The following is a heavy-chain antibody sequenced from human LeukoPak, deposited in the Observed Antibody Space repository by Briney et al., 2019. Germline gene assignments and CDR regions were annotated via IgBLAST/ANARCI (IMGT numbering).Heavy chain of an antibody. CDR2: IKQDGSEI. CDR1: GFTFSSYW. J-gene: IGHJ4*02. CDR3: ARLGDIVIVPVGTGLAAAGPFDY. D-gene: IGHD2-2*01. V-gene: IGHV3-7*01. Sequence: PGGSLRLSCAASGFTFSSYWMSWVRQAPGKGLEWVANIKQDGSEIYYVDSVKGRFTISRDNAKNSLYLQMNSLRAEDTAVYYCARLGDIVIVPVGTGLAAAGPFDYWGQGTLVTVSS.